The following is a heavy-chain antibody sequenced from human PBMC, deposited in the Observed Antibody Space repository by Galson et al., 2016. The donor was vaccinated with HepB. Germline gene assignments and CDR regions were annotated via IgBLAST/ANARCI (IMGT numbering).Heavy chain of an antibody. CDR3: TRGIENEFLSGYYY. J-gene: IGHJ4*02. V-gene: IGHV3-21*01. D-gene: IGHD3-3*01. Sequence: SLRLSCAASGFTLSSYSMTWVRQAPGKGLEWVSSISHSSGNIYYADSLKGRFTVSRDKARNSMFLQMNSLRVENTAVHYCTRGIENEFLSGYYYWGQGTVVTVSS. CDR2: ISHSSGNI. CDR1: GFTLSSYS.